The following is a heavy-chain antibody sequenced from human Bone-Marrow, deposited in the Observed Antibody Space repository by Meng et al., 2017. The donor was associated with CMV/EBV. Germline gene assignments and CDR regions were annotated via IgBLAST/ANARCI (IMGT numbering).Heavy chain of an antibody. V-gene: IGHV1-69*02. Sequence: SVKVSCKASGGTFSSYTISWVLQAPGQGLEWMGRIIPIPGRANYAQKFQGRVTITADKSTSTAYMELSSLRSEDTAVYYCASSGDKAVAGKDYWGQGTLVTVSS. CDR2: IIPIPGRA. D-gene: IGHD6-19*01. CDR3: ASSGDKAVAGKDY. J-gene: IGHJ4*02. CDR1: GGTFSSYT.